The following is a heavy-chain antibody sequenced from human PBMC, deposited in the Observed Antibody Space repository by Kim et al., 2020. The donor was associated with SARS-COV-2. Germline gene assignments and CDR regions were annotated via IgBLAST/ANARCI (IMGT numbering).Heavy chain of an antibody. D-gene: IGHD5-18*01. V-gene: IGHV4-34*01. Sequence: SETLSLTCAVYGGSFSGYCWSWIRQPPGKGLEWIGEINHSGSTNYNPSLKSRVTISVDTSKNQFSLKLSSVTAADTAVYYCARGRYSYGYSRIRYFDLWGRGTLVTVSS. CDR1: GGSFSGYC. CDR3: ARGRYSYGYSRIRYFDL. J-gene: IGHJ2*01. CDR2: INHSGST.